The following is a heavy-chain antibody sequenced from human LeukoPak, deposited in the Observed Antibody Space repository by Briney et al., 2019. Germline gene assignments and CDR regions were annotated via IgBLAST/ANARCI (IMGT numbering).Heavy chain of an antibody. J-gene: IGHJ4*02. D-gene: IGHD6-19*01. CDR3: ARWLYSSGWSLDP. Sequence: GGSLRLSCAASGFTFSSYGMNWVRQAPGKGLEWVAKIKEGGSEKHYADSVMGRFTISRDNAEDSLFLQMDSLRVEDTAVYYCARWLYSSGWSLDPWGQGTLVTVSS. CDR2: IKEGGSEK. V-gene: IGHV3-7*03. CDR1: GFTFSSYG.